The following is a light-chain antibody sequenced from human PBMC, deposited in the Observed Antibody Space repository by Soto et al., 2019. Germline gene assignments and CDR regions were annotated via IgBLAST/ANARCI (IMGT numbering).Light chain of an antibody. CDR1: QSISNK. CDR2: DAS. J-gene: IGKJ1*01. Sequence: DIQMTQSPSTLSASVGDRVTITCRASQSISNKLAWYQQKPGKAPKVLIFDASSLESGVPSRFSGSGSGTEFSLTISSLQPDDFATYYCQHYGYVWTFGQGTKVDI. V-gene: IGKV1-5*01. CDR3: QHYGYVWT.